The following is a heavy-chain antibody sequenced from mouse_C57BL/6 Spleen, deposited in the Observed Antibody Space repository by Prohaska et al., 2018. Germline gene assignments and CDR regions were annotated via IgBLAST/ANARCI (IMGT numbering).Heavy chain of an antibody. CDR3: ARDLDGYYFGGAIDY. V-gene: IGHV5-16*01. CDR2: INYDGSST. J-gene: IGHJ4*01. D-gene: IGHD2-3*01. CDR1: GFTFSDYY. Sequence: EVKLVESEGGLVQPGSSMKLSCTASGFTFSDYYMAWVRQVPEKGLEWVANINYDGSSTYYLDSLKSRFIISRDNAKNILYLQMSSLKSEDTATYYCARDLDGYYFGGAIDYWGQGTSVTVSS.